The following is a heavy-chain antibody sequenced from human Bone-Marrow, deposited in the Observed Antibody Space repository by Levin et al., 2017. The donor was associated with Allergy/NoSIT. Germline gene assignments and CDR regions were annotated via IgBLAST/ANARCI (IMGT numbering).Heavy chain of an antibody. CDR1: GYTFNIHY. J-gene: IGHJ3*02. V-gene: IGHV1-46*02. Sequence: MTGGSLRLSCKASGYTFNIHYMHWVRQAPGQGLECMGIINPSDGNTSYAQKFQGRVTMTTDASTSTVYMELSSLRSDDTAVYYCAREGPLTGIALDIWGQGTMVTVSS. CDR2: INPSDGNT. D-gene: IGHD1-14*01. CDR3: AREGPLTGIALDI.